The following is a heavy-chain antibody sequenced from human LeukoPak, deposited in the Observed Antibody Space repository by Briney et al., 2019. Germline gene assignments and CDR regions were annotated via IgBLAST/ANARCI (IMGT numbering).Heavy chain of an antibody. D-gene: IGHD4-17*01. V-gene: IGHV3-23*01. CDR3: AKGSGYGDYFDY. Sequence: PGGSLRLSCAASGFTFSSYAMSRVRQAPGKGLEWVSAISGSGGSTYYADSVKGRFTISRDNSKNTLYLQMNSLRAEDTAVYYCAKGSGYGDYFDYWGQGTLVTVSS. CDR1: GFTFSSYA. CDR2: ISGSGGST. J-gene: IGHJ4*02.